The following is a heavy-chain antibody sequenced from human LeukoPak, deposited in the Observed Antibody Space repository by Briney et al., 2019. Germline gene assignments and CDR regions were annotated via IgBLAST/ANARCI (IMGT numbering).Heavy chain of an antibody. V-gene: IGHV1-18*01. D-gene: IGHD3-22*01. Sequence: ASVKVSCKASRYTFTSYGISWVRQAPGQGLEWMGWISAYNGNANYAQKLQGRVTMTTDTSTSTAYMELRSLRSDDTAVYYCARGGYYDSSGDSFDYWGQGTLVTVSS. CDR3: ARGGYYDSSGDSFDY. CDR2: ISAYNGNA. CDR1: RYTFTSYG. J-gene: IGHJ4*02.